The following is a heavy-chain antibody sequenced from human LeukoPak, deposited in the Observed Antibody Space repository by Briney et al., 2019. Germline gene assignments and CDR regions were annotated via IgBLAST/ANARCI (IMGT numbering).Heavy chain of an antibody. CDR3: ARKSRGSYYWPTGY. D-gene: IGHD1-26*01. V-gene: IGHV1-8*01. CDR1: GYTFTSYD. CDR2: MNPNSGNT. Sequence: ASVKVSCTASGYTFTSYDINWVRQAPGQGLEWMGWMNPNSGNTGYAQKFQGRVTMTRNTSISTAYMELSSLRSEDTAVYYCARKSRGSYYWPTGYWGQGTLVTVSS. J-gene: IGHJ4*02.